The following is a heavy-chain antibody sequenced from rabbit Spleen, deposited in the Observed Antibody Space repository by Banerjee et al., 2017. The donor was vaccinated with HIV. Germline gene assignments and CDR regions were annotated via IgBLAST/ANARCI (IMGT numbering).Heavy chain of an antibody. CDR1: GISFSDSYY. CDR2: IFSSSDIT. Sequence: QEQLKETGGGLVQPGGSLTLSCKASGISFSDSYYMYWVRQAPGKGLEWIGCIFSSSDITWYATWAKGRFTISKTSSTTVTLQMTSLTDADTATYFCARGGYGGHIYAMGLWGQGTLVTVS. J-gene: IGHJ3*01. V-gene: IGHV1S45*01. CDR3: ARGGYGGHIYAMGL. D-gene: IGHD4-2*01.